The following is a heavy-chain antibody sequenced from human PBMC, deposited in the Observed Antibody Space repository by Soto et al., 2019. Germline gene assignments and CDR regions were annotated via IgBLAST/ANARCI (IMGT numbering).Heavy chain of an antibody. CDR3: ARDPRLQYYFDY. V-gene: IGHV1-69*13. J-gene: IGHJ4*02. Sequence: SVKVSCKASGGTFSSYAISWVRQAPGQGLEWMGGIIPSFGTANYAQKFQGRVTITADESTSTAYMELSSLRSEDTAVYYCARDPRLQYYFDYWAQGTLVTVSS. D-gene: IGHD4-4*01. CDR1: GGTFSSYA. CDR2: IIPSFGTA.